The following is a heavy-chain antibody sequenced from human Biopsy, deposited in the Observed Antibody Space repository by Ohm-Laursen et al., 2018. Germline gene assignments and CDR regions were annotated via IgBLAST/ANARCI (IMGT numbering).Heavy chain of an antibody. CDR1: GGTSSNFA. V-gene: IGHV1-69*04. Sequence: APVKVSCNASGGTSSNFAINWVRQAPGQGLECMGRIIPLIGLTNYAQKFQGRVTITADKFTNTVYMELSSLRSDDTAVYFCARDCNGDNCGVDFWGQGTLVTVS. CDR2: IIPLIGLT. J-gene: IGHJ4*02. D-gene: IGHD2-15*01. CDR3: ARDCNGDNCGVDF.